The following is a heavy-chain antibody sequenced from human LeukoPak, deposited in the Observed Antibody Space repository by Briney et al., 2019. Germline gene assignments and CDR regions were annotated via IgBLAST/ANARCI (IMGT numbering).Heavy chain of an antibody. Sequence: GRSLRLSCAASGFTFSSYGLHWVRQAPGKGLEWVAFIWYDGSYKYYVDSVKGRFTISRDNSKNTLYLQMNSLRAEDTAVYYCARDLWEAPSWGQGTLVTVSS. V-gene: IGHV3-33*01. CDR3: ARDLWEAPS. CDR1: GFTFSSYG. J-gene: IGHJ5*02. CDR2: IWYDGSYK. D-gene: IGHD1-26*01.